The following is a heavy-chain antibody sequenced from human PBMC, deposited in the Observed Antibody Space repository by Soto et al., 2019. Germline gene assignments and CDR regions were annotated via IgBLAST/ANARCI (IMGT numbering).Heavy chain of an antibody. J-gene: IGHJ4*02. Sequence: GGSLRLSCVASGFTFRAYSMSWVRQAPGQGLEWVSSITSSSTYIYYTRSVEGRFTISRDDAKNSLRLQMNSLRAEDTAVYYCARDLLEGYGHARQPDYWGQGTLVTVS. CDR3: ARDLLEGYGHARQPDY. V-gene: IGHV3-21*06. CDR2: ITSSSTYI. D-gene: IGHD5-18*01. CDR1: GFTFRAYS.